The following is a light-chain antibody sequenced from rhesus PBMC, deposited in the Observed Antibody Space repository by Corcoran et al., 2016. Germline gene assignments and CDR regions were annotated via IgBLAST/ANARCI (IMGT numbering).Light chain of an antibody. Sequence: QSAPIQSPSVSGSLGQPVTISCTGTSSDIGRYNYVSWYRQQPGTTTKLLIYKVYMRGSGVSDRFSGSKSGNTASLTISGLQPEDEAAYYRSSLEARYSYVFGTGTRLTVL. CDR2: KVY. V-gene: IGLV2-11*01. CDR1: SSDIGRYNY. J-gene: IGLJ1*01. CDR3: SSLEARYSYV.